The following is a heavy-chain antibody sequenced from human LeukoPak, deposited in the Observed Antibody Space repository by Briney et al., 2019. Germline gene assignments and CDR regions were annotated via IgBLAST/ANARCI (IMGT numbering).Heavy chain of an antibody. J-gene: IGHJ5*02. CDR1: GCTFTGYY. CDR2: INPNSGGT. Sequence: ASVKVSCKASGCTFTGYYMHWVRQAPGQGLKWMGRINPNSGGTNYAQKFQGRVTMTRDTSISTAYMELSRLRSDDTAVYYCARDKDIVLMVYASGGFDPWGQGTLVTVSS. V-gene: IGHV1-2*06. CDR3: ARDKDIVLMVYASGGFDP. D-gene: IGHD2-8*01.